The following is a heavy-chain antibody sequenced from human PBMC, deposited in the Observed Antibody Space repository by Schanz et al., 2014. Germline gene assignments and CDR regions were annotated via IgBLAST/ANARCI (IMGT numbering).Heavy chain of an antibody. D-gene: IGHD3-3*01. CDR1: GYIFGSHG. CDR3: VTEKRMESGTWSKAFDI. J-gene: IGHJ3*02. Sequence: QVQLVQSGGEVKKPGASVKVSCKASGYIFGSHGMTWVRQAPGQGPELMGWINAHTGNTQYAQKFQGRVNMTRDTVTTAVHLELTRLRTDDTAMYYCVTEKRMESGTWSKAFDIWGQGTWVTVSS. CDR2: INAHTGNT. V-gene: IGHV1-18*01.